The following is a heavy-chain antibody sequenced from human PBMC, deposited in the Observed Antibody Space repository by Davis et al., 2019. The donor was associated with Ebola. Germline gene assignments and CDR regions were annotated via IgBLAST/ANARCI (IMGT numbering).Heavy chain of an antibody. Sequence: GESLKISCAASGFTFSSYAMSWVRQAPGKGLEWVSAISGSGGSTYYADSVKGRFTISRDNSKNTLYLQMNSLGAEDTAVYYCARGNDFWRYFDYWGQGTLVTVSS. D-gene: IGHD3-3*01. CDR2: ISGSGGST. V-gene: IGHV3-23*01. CDR3: ARGNDFWRYFDY. J-gene: IGHJ4*02. CDR1: GFTFSSYA.